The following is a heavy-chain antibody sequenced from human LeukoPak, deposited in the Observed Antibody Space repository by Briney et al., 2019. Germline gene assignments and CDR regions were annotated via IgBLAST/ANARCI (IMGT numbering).Heavy chain of an antibody. CDR2: ISAYNGNT. V-gene: IGHV1-18*01. J-gene: IGHJ4*02. D-gene: IGHD6-19*01. CDR1: GYTFTSYG. Sequence: GASVKVSCTASGYTFTSYGISWVRQAPGQGLEWMGWISAYNGNTNYAQKLQGRVTMTTDTSTSTAYMELRSLRSDDTAVYYCARQRGGSGWYSFDYWGQGTLVTVSS. CDR3: ARQRGGSGWYSFDY.